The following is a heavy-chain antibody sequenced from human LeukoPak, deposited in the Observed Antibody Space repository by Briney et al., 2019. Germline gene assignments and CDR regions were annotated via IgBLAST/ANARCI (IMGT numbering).Heavy chain of an antibody. J-gene: IGHJ6*02. D-gene: IGHD2-2*01. Sequence: SETLSLTCAVYGGSFSGYYWSWIRQPPGKGLEWIGEINHSGSTNYNPSLKSRVTISVDTSKNQFSLKLSSVTAADTAVYYCARGSNQLLWLYYYYGMDVWGQGTTVTVSS. CDR1: GGSFSGYY. CDR2: INHSGST. CDR3: ARGSNQLLWLYYYYGMDV. V-gene: IGHV4-34*01.